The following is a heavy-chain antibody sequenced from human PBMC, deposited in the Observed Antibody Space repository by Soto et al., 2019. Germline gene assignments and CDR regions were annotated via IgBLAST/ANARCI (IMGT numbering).Heavy chain of an antibody. CDR2: ISSNGGST. CDR3: ARALGYAFDI. Sequence: EVQLVESGGGLVQPGGSLRLSCGASGFTFSSYAMHWVRQAPGKGLEYVSAISSNGGSTYYANSVKGRFTISRDNSKNTLYLQMGSLRAEDMAVYYCARALGYAFDIWGQGTMVTVSS. V-gene: IGHV3-64*01. CDR1: GFTFSSYA. D-gene: IGHD7-27*01. J-gene: IGHJ3*02.